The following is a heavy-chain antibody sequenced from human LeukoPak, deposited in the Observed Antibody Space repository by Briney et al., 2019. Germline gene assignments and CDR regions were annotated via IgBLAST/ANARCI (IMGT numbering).Heavy chain of an antibody. CDR2: IRSKANSYAT. D-gene: IGHD2-8*01. Sequence: GSLKLSCAASGFTFSGSAMHWVRQASGKGLEWVGRIRSKANSYATDYAASVKGRFTISRDDSKNTAYLQINSLKIEDTAVYYCTRSGCTNGVCQDYYYYYYMDVWGKGTTVTVSS. CDR3: TRSGCTNGVCQDYYYYYYMDV. J-gene: IGHJ6*03. CDR1: GFTFSGSA. V-gene: IGHV3-73*01.